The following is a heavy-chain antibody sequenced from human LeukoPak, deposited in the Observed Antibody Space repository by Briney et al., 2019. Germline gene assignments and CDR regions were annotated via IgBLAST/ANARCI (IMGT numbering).Heavy chain of an antibody. CDR1: GYTFTSYD. Sequence: ASVKVSCKASGYTFTSYDINWVRQATGQGLEWMGWMNPNSGNTGYAQKFQGRVTMTRNTSISTAYMELSSLRSEDTAVYYCARAGKYEVLDVGATFLDYWGQGTLVTVSS. V-gene: IGHV1-8*01. CDR2: MNPNSGNT. CDR3: ARAGKYEVLDVGATFLDY. D-gene: IGHD1-26*01. J-gene: IGHJ4*02.